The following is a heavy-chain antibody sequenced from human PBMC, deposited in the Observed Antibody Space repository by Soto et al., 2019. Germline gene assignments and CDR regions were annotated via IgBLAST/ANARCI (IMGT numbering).Heavy chain of an antibody. Sequence: PGESLKISCKGSGYSFTSYWISWVRQMPGKGLEWMGRIDPSDSYTNYSPSFQGQVTFSVDKSTSTAYLQWSSLKASDTAMYYCARQGSNGAYYYYGMDVWGQGTTVTVSS. J-gene: IGHJ6*02. CDR3: ARQGSNGAYYYYGMDV. CDR2: IDPSDSYT. D-gene: IGHD2-8*01. V-gene: IGHV5-10-1*04. CDR1: GYSFTSYW.